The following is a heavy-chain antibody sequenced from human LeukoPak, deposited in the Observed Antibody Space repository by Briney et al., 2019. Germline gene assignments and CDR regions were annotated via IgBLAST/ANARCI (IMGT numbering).Heavy chain of an antibody. J-gene: IGHJ6*02. CDR1: GFTFSSYS. CDR2: ISSSSSYV. CDR3: ARGMGTDYYYYYGMDV. V-gene: IGHV3-21*01. D-gene: IGHD2-21*02. Sequence: GGSPRLSCAASGFTFSSYSMNWVRQAPGKGPEWVSSISSSSSYVYYADSVKGRFTISRDNAKNSLYLQMNSLRAEDTAVYYCARGMGTDYYYYYGMDVWGQGTTVTVSS.